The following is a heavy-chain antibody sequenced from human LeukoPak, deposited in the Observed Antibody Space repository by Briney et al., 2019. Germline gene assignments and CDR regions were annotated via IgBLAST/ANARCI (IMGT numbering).Heavy chain of an antibody. V-gene: IGHV3-30*18. CDR1: GFTFSSYG. CDR3: AKDHGLMVPFGALDI. D-gene: IGHD3-10*01. J-gene: IGHJ3*02. CDR2: ISYDGSNK. Sequence: GGSLRLSCAASGFTFSSYGMHWVRQAPGKGLEGVAVISYDGSNKYYADSVKGRFTISRDNSKNTLYLQMNSLRAEDTAVYYCAKDHGLMVPFGALDIWGQGTMVTVSS.